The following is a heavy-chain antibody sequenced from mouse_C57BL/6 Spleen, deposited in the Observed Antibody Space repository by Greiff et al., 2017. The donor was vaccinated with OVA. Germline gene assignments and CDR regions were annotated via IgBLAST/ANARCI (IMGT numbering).Heavy chain of an antibody. CDR2: IYPSDSET. J-gene: IGHJ2*01. V-gene: IGHV1-61*01. D-gene: IGHD1-1*01. Sequence: QVQLQQPGAELVRPGSSVKLSCKASCYTFTSYWMDWVKQRPGQGLEWIGNIYPSDSETHYNQKFKDKATLTVDKSSSTAYMQLSSLTSEDSAVYYCARKYYGSSLFFDYWGQGTTLTVSS. CDR1: CYTFTSYW. CDR3: ARKYYGSSLFFDY.